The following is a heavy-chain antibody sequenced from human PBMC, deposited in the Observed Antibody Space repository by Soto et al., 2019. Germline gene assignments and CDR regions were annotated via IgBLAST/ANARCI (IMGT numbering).Heavy chain of an antibody. CDR3: ARENSWNYFDY. D-gene: IGHD1-20*01. J-gene: IGHJ4*02. Sequence: TLSLTCAISGDSVSSNSAAWHWVRQSPSRGLEWLGRTYYRSKWYNDYAVSLKSRITINPDTSKNQFSLQLNSVTPEDTAVYHCARENSWNYFDYWGQGTLVTVSS. V-gene: IGHV6-1*01. CDR2: TYYRSKWYN. CDR1: GDSVSSNSAA.